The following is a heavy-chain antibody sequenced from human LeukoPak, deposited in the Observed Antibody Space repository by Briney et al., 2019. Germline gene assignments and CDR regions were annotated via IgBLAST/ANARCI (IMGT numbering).Heavy chain of an antibody. D-gene: IGHD6-6*01. CDR2: IDPDSGGT. CDR3: TRKSTARATSEFDY. V-gene: IGHV1-2*02. J-gene: IGHJ4*02. Sequence: ASVKVSCKASGYTFTGYYLHWVRQAPGQGLEWMGWIDPDSGGTNYAQKFQGRVTMTRDTSINTVYMELSRLRFDDTAVYYCTRKSTARATSEFDYWGQGTLVTVSS. CDR1: GYTFTGYY.